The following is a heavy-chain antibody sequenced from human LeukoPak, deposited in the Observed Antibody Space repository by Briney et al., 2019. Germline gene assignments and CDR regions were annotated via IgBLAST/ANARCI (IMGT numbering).Heavy chain of an antibody. V-gene: IGHV4-38-2*02. CDR2: MYHSGST. J-gene: IGHJ4*02. CDR3: ARGERNSGNVDY. CDR1: GGSISSYY. Sequence: PSETLSLTCTVSGGSISSYYWSWIRQPPGKGLEWIGSMYHSGSTYYNPSLKSRVTTSVDTSKNQFSLKLSFGTAADTAVYYCARGERNSGNVDYWGQGTLVTVSS. D-gene: IGHD3-10*01.